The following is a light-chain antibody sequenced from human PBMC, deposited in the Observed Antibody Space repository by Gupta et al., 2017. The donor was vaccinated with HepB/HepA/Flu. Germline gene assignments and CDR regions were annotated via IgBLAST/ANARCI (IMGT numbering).Light chain of an antibody. CDR3: MIWHSSAWV. CDR2: YKSDSDK. V-gene: IGLV5-45*02. CDR1: SGINVGTYR. J-gene: IGLJ3*02. Sequence: QAVLTQPSSLSASPGASASLTCTLRSGINVGTYRIYWYQQKPGSPPLYRLRYKSDSDKQQGSGVPSRFSGSKDASANAGILLISGRQSEDEADYYCMIWHSSAWVFGGGTKLTVL.